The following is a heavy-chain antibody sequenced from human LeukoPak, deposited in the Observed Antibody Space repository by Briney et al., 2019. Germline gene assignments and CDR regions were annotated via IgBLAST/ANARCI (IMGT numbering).Heavy chain of an antibody. Sequence: GGSLRLSCGVSGFTVSSIYMSWVRQAPGKGLEWVSLIYSGGSTYYADSVKGRFTISRDNSKNTLYLQMNSLRAEDTAVYYCAREHGDYTEYYFDYWGQGTLVTVSS. CDR2: IYSGGST. CDR3: AREHGDYTEYYFDY. J-gene: IGHJ4*02. CDR1: GFTVSSIY. V-gene: IGHV3-66*01. D-gene: IGHD4-17*01.